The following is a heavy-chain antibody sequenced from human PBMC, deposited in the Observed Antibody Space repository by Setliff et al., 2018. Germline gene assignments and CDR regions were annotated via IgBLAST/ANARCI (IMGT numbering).Heavy chain of an antibody. CDR1: GASIRNNYY. CDR3: ARGLEGEDYFYYMDV. J-gene: IGHJ6*03. V-gene: IGHV4-39*07. D-gene: IGHD2-21*01. CDR2: IFYNGMA. Sequence: PSETLSLTCAVSGASIRNNYYWGWIRQSPGTGLEWIGSIFYNGMAYYNPSLKSRVTMSVDTSKNQFSLNLTSVTAADMAVYYCARGLEGEDYFYYMDVWGKGNTVTVSS.